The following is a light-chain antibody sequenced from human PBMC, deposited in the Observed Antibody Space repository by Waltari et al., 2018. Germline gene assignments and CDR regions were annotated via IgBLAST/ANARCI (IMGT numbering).Light chain of an antibody. CDR1: QDIGTY. Sequence: AIRITQSPSSLSASTGDRVTITCRSNQDIGTYLAWYQQTPGKAPRLLLHGASTLQTGVPSRFSGSGSGTDFNITIACLQSKDFVAYFCQQYYAYPLTFGGGTKVEMK. J-gene: IGKJ4*01. V-gene: IGKV1-8*01. CDR2: GAS. CDR3: QQYYAYPLT.